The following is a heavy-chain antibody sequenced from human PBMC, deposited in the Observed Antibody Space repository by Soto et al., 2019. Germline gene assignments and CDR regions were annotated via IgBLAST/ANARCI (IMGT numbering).Heavy chain of an antibody. J-gene: IGHJ4*02. CDR3: ARQAYCTNGVCRNSVFDY. CDR1: GVSISSYY. V-gene: IGHV4-59*08. D-gene: IGHD2-8*01. CDR2: IYYSGST. Sequence: PSDTLSLTCTVSGVSISSYYWSWIRQPPGKGLEWIGYIYYSGSTNYNPSLKSRVTISVDTSKNQFSLKLSSVTAADTAVYYCARQAYCTNGVCRNSVFDYWGQGTLVTVS.